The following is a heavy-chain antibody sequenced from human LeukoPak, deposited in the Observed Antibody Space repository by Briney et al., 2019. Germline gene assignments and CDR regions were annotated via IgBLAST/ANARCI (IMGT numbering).Heavy chain of an antibody. CDR2: ISTSGSRI. J-gene: IGHJ4*02. CDR3: ARGDSSGCPDY. V-gene: IGHV3-48*04. CDR1: RFTFSTYS. D-gene: IGHD3-22*01. Sequence: GGSLRLSCAASRFTFSTYSMNWVRQTPGRGLEWVSYISTSGSRIDYADSVKGRFTISRDNANNSLYLQMNSLRADDTAVYYCARGDSSGCPDYWGQGTLVTVSS.